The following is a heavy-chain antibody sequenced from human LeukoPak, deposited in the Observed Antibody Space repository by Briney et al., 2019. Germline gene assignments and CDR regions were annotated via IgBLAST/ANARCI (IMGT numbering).Heavy chain of an antibody. CDR1: GGSISSYY. CDR2: IYTSGST. J-gene: IGHJ6*03. V-gene: IGHV4-4*07. CDR3: ARTAMLTYYYYYMDV. Sequence: SETLSLTCTVSGGSISSYYWSWIRQPAGKGLEWIGRIYTSGSTNYNPSLKSRVTMSVDTSKNQFSLKLSSVTAADTAVYYCARTAMLTYYYYYMDVWGKGTTVTVSS. D-gene: IGHD2-2*01.